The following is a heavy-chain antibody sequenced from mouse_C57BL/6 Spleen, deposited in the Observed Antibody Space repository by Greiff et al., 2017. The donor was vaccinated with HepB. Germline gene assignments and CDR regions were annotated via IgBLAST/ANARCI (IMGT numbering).Heavy chain of an antibody. J-gene: IGHJ1*03. V-gene: IGHV1-52*01. CDR3: ARGGYDYDRYFDV. CDR1: GYTFTSYW. D-gene: IGHD2-4*01. Sequence: QVQLQQPGAELVRPGSSVKLSCKASGYTFTSYWMHWVKQRPIQGLEWIGNIDPSDSETHYNQKFKDKATLTVDKSSSTAYMQLSSLTSEDSAVYYCARGGYDYDRYFDVWGTGTTVTVAS. CDR2: IDPSDSET.